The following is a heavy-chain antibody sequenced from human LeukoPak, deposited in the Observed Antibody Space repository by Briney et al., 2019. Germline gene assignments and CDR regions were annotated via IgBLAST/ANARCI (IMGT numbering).Heavy chain of an antibody. J-gene: IGHJ6*03. V-gene: IGHV3-73*01. CDR2: IRSKANSYAT. D-gene: IGHD2-2*01. CDR3: TRNVVPAAPYYYYYYMDV. CDR1: GFTFSGSA. Sequence: GGSLRLSCAASGFTFSGSAMHWVRQASGKGLEWVGRIRSKANSYATAYAASVKGRFTISRDDSKNTAYPQMNSLKTEDTAVYYCTRNVVPAAPYYYYYYMDVWGKGTTVTVSS.